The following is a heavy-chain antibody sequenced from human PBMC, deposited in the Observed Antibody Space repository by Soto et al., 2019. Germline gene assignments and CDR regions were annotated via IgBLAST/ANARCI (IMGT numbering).Heavy chain of an antibody. J-gene: IGHJ6*03. D-gene: IGHD6-6*01. CDR2: ISSNGGST. CDR3: ARDYSSSRFYYYMDV. Sequence: GGSLRLSCAASGFTFSSYAMHWVRQAPGKGLEYVSAISSNGGSTYYANSVKGRFTISRDNSKNTLYLQMGSLRAEDMAVYYCARDYSSSRFYYYMDVWGKGTTVTVSS. V-gene: IGHV3-64*01. CDR1: GFTFSSYA.